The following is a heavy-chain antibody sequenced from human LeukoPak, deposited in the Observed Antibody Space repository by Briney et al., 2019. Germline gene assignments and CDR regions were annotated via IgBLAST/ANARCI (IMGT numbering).Heavy chain of an antibody. J-gene: IGHJ5*02. CDR1: GFTVSSYW. V-gene: IGHV3-7*04. CDR2: IKENVSEK. CDR3: ARKAFNWFDP. Sequence: GGSLRLSWAASGFTVSSYWMSWVRQAAGKGREWVANIKENVSEKYYVDSVKGRFTISRDNAKNSLYLKMNSMRAEDTAVYYCARKAFNWFDPWGQGTLVTVSS.